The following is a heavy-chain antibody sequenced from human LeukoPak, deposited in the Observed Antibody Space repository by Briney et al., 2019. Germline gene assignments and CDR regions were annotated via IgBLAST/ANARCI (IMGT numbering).Heavy chain of an antibody. J-gene: IGHJ3*02. CDR2: MNPNSGNT. V-gene: IGHV1-8*01. CDR1: GYTFTSYD. CDR3: ARDRGLWYYYDSSGPGAFDI. Sequence: ASVKVSCKASGYTFTSYDINWVRQATGQGLEWMGWMNPNSGNTGYAQKFQGRVTMTRNTSISTAYMELSSLRSEDTAVYYCARDRGLWYYYDSSGPGAFDIWGQGTMVTVSS. D-gene: IGHD3-22*01.